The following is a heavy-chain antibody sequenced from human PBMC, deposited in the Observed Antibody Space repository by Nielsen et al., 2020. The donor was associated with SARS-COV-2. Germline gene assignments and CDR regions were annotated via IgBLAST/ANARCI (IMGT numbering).Heavy chain of an antibody. Sequence: GESLKISCAASGFTFSRHWMSWVRQAPGKGLEWVANIKEDGSEKYYVDSVKGRFSISRDNAKNSLYLQMNSLRVEDTAVYYCARDSVAATGQIYFYGFDVWGQGTTVTVSS. CDR1: GFTFSRHW. CDR3: ARDSVAATGQIYFYGFDV. V-gene: IGHV3-7*05. D-gene: IGHD2-15*01. CDR2: IKEDGSEK. J-gene: IGHJ6*02.